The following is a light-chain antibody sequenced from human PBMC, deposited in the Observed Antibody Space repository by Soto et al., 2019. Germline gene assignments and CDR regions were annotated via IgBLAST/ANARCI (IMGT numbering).Light chain of an antibody. CDR3: QQYGSYSEA. Sequence: EIVLTQSPGTLSLSPGERATLSCRASQSVSSSYLAWYQQKPGQAPRLLIYGASSRATGIPDRFSGSGSGTDFTLTISRLEPEDFAVYYCQQYGSYSEAFGQGTKVDI. CDR1: QSVSSSY. J-gene: IGKJ1*01. V-gene: IGKV3-20*01. CDR2: GAS.